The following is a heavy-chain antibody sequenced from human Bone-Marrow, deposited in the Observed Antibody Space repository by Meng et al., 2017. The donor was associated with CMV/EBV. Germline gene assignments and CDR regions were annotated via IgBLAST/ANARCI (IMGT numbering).Heavy chain of an antibody. D-gene: IGHD3-22*01. CDR3: ARFNYYDSSGYYSK. V-gene: IGHV6-1*01. J-gene: IGHJ4*02. Sequence: RVSSNSAAWNWIRQSPSRGLEWLGRTYYRSKWNNDYAVSVKSRISINPDTSKNQFSLQLNSVTPEDTAMYYCARFNYYDSSGYYSKWGQGTLVTVSS. CDR1: RVSSNSAA. CDR2: TYYRSKWNN.